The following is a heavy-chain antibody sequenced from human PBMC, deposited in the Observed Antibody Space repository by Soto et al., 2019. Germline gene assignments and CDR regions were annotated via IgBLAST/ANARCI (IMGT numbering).Heavy chain of an antibody. D-gene: IGHD5-12*01. J-gene: IGHJ4*02. V-gene: IGHV1-58*02. Sequence: SVKVSCKASGFTFTSSAMQWVRQARGQRLEWIGWIVVGSGNTNYAQKFQERVTITRDMSTSTAYMELSSLRSEDTAVYYCAAYYSGYDYGPFDYWGQGTLVTVS. CDR1: GFTFTSSA. CDR3: AAYYSGYDYGPFDY. CDR2: IVVGSGNT.